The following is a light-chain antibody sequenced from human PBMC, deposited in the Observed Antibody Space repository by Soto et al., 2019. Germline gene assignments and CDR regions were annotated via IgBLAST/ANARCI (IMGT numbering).Light chain of an antibody. Sequence: LMPSQGTLALSTGARATLTRRASQSVSSTYLAWYQQKPGQAPRLLIYAASSRATGIPDRFSGSGSGTDFTLTICSLEPEDFAMYYCQQDGTSSVTFGQGTRLEI. CDR2: AAS. CDR1: QSVSSTY. V-gene: IGKV3-20*01. J-gene: IGKJ5*01. CDR3: QQDGTSSVT.